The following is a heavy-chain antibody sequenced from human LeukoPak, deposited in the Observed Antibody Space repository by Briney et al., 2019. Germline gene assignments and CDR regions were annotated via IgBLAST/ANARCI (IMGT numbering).Heavy chain of an antibody. V-gene: IGHV3-20*04. Sequence: GGSLRLSCAASGFTFSSYGMSWVRQAPGKGVEWVAGINWNGGITGYADSVKGRFTISRDNAKNSLYLQMNSLGVEDTALYYCARKGLGGELGGFDYWGQGTLVTVSS. CDR2: INWNGGIT. CDR1: GFTFSSYG. J-gene: IGHJ4*02. D-gene: IGHD1-26*01. CDR3: ARKGLGGELGGFDY.